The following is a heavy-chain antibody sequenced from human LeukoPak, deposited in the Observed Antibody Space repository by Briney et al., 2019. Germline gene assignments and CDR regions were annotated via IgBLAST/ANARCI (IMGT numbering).Heavy chain of an antibody. D-gene: IGHD1-26*01. CDR2: IYTSGST. CDR1: GGSISSGCYY. Sequence: PSETLSLTCTVSGGSISSGCYYWSWIRQPAGKGLEWIGRIYTSGSTNYNPSLKSRVTISVDTSKNQFSLKLSSVTAADTAVYYCARVGIVGAIDYWGQGTLVTVSS. CDR3: ARVGIVGAIDY. V-gene: IGHV4-61*02. J-gene: IGHJ4*02.